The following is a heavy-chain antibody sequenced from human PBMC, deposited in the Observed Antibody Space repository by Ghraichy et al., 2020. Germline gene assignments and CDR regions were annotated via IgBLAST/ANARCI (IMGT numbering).Heavy chain of an antibody. Sequence: SQTLSLTCAISGDSVSSNNVAWNWIRQSPSRGLEWLGRTYYESKLYNDYAVSVRSRITVNPDTSKNQISLQLNSLTPEDTAVYYCARGHNSAFDIWGQGTMVTVSS. J-gene: IGHJ3*02. CDR1: GDSVSSNNVA. CDR3: ARGHNSAFDI. D-gene: IGHD2/OR15-2a*01. CDR2: TYYESKLYN. V-gene: IGHV6-1*01.